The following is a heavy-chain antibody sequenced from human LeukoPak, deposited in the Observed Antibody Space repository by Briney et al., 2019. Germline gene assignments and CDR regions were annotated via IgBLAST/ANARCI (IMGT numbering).Heavy chain of an antibody. CDR2: IYYSGST. CDR3: VRDRSGPGFDP. V-gene: IGHV4-59*01. CDR1: GGSISSYY. Sequence: SETLSLTCTVSGGSISSYYWSWIRQPPGKGLEWIGYIYYSGSTNYNPSLKSRVTISVDTSKNQFSLKLSSVTAADTAVYYCVRDRSGPGFDPWGQGTLVTVSS. J-gene: IGHJ5*02.